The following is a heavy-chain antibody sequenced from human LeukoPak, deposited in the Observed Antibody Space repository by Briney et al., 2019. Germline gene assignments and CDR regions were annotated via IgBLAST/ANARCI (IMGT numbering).Heavy chain of an antibody. V-gene: IGHV4-34*01. Sequence: SETLSLTCAVYGGSFSGYYWSWIRQPPGKGLEWIGEINHSGSTNYNPSLKSRVTISVDTSKNQFSLKLNSVIAADTAVYYCARRKRYYDFWSGYSFDPWGQGTLVTVSS. D-gene: IGHD3-3*01. CDR2: INHSGST. J-gene: IGHJ5*02. CDR1: GGSFSGYY. CDR3: ARRKRYYDFWSGYSFDP.